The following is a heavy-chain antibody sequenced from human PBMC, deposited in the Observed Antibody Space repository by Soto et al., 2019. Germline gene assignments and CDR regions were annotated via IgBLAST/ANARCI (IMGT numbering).Heavy chain of an antibody. CDR1: GGSISSGGYS. Sequence: SETLSLTCAVSGGSISSGGYSWSWIRQPPGKGLEWIGYIYHSGSTYYNPSLKSRVTISVDRSKSQFSLKLSSVTAADTAVYYCARWWMYAPRFDPWGQGPLVTVSS. J-gene: IGHJ5*02. D-gene: IGHD2-8*01. CDR2: IYHSGST. CDR3: ARWWMYAPRFDP. V-gene: IGHV4-30-2*01.